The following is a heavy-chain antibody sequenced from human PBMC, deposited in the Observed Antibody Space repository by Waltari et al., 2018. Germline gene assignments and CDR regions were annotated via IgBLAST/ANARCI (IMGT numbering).Heavy chain of an antibody. J-gene: IGHJ4*02. Sequence: QVQLQESGPGLVKPSETLSLTCTVSGGSISSYYWRWIRQPPGKGLEWIGYIYTSGSTNYNPSLKSRVTISVDTSKNQFSLKLSSVTAADTAVYYCARGAAALIDYWGQGTLVTVSS. D-gene: IGHD6-13*01. CDR1: GGSISSYY. CDR2: IYTSGST. CDR3: ARGAAALIDY. V-gene: IGHV4-4*09.